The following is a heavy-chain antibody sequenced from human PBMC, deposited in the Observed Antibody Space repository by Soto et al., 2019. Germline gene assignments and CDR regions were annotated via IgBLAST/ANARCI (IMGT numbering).Heavy chain of an antibody. V-gene: IGHV4-39*01. CDR1: GGSITTSTHY. J-gene: IGHJ4*02. Sequence: QLQLQESGPGLVKPSETLSLICTVSGGSITTSTHYWGWIRQPPGKGLEWIGNIYYSGSTYYTPSLKSRATISVDTSKTQFSLRLSSVTAADTAVYYCARQRRSTTCHADYWGQGTLVTVSP. CDR2: IYYSGST. CDR3: ARQRRSTTCHADY.